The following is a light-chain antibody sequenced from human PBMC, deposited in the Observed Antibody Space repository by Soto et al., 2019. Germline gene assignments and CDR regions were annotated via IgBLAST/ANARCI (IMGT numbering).Light chain of an antibody. Sequence: SYELTQSPSVSVAPGQTATITCGGNNIGSKSVNWYQQKAGQAPVLVMSYDSDRPSAIPERFSGSNSGNTATLTLSRVESGDEADYYCQVWDTSNDHHVFGSGTKLTVL. V-gene: IGLV3-21*01. CDR2: YDS. J-gene: IGLJ1*01. CDR1: NIGSKS. CDR3: QVWDTSNDHHV.